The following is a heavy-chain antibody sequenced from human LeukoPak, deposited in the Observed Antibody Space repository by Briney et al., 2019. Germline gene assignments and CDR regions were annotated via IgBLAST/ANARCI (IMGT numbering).Heavy chain of an antibody. CDR2: CNPDGSDT. V-gene: IGHV3-74*01. J-gene: IGHJ4*02. CDR1: GFTFSHYW. D-gene: IGHD6-19*01. Sequence: PGGSLRLSCAASGFTFSHYWMHWVRQGLGKGLEWVARCNPDGSDTTYADSVKGRFTISRDNSKNTLYLQMNSLRAEDTAVYYCARGRQWLETHGIKSPDFDYWGQGTLVTVSS. CDR3: ARGRQWLETHGIKSPDFDY.